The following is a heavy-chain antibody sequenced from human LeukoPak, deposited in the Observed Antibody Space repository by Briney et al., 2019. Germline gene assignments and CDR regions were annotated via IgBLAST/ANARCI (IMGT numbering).Heavy chain of an antibody. J-gene: IGHJ4*02. CDR3: ARSRPYCSSTSCYRYFDY. D-gene: IGHD2-2*02. CDR2: IYYSGST. CDR1: GGSISSYY. Sequence: SETLSLTCTVSGGSISSYYWSWIRQPPGKGLEWIGYIYYSGSTNYNPSLKIRVTISVDTSKNQFSLKLSSVTAADTAVYYCARSRPYCSSTSCYRYFDYWGQGTLVTVSS. V-gene: IGHV4-59*01.